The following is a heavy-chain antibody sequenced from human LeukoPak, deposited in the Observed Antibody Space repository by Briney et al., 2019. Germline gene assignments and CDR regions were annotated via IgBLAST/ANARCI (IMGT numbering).Heavy chain of an antibody. CDR2: IFHSGST. J-gene: IGHJ4*02. V-gene: IGHV4-38-2*01. Sequence: SETLSLTCAVSGYSISSVYYWGWIRQPPGKGLEWIGSIFHSGSTYYNPSLQSRVTISVDTSKNQFSLKLSSVTAADTAVYYCARAGWTTLTYFDYWGQGTLLTVSS. D-gene: IGHD4-11*01. CDR1: GYSISSVYY. CDR3: ARAGWTTLTYFDY.